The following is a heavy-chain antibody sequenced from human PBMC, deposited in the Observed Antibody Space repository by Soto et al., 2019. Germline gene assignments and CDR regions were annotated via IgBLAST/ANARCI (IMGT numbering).Heavy chain of an antibody. CDR1: GYTFTSYG. J-gene: IGHJ3*02. V-gene: IGHV1-18*01. D-gene: IGHD3-22*01. CDR2: ISAYNGNT. Sequence: GASVKVSCKASGYTFTSYGISWVRQAPGQGLEWMGWISAYNGNTNYAQKLQGRVTMTTDTSTSTAYMELRSLRSDDTAVYYCARDLIYYDSSGYYPFDIWGQGTMVTVSS. CDR3: ARDLIYYDSSGYYPFDI.